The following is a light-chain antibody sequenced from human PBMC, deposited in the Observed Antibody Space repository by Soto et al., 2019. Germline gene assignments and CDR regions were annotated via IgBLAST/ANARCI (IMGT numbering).Light chain of an antibody. CDR3: QQRYSTQWT. Sequence: DIQMTQSPSSLSASVGDRVTIPCRASQSISNYLSWYQQIPGKAPKLLIYAASTLRSGVSSRFSGSGSGTDSTLTISSLQPEDFATYYGQQRYSTQWTFGQGTKVEIK. V-gene: IGKV1-39*01. CDR1: QSISNY. CDR2: AAS. J-gene: IGKJ1*01.